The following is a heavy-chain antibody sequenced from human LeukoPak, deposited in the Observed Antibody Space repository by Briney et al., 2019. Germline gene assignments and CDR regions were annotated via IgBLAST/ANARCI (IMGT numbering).Heavy chain of an antibody. D-gene: IGHD6-13*01. CDR1: GGSISSSSYY. V-gene: IGHV4-39*07. CDR2: IYYSGST. CDR3: ARCIAAAGSGYYYMDV. J-gene: IGHJ6*03. Sequence: SETLSLTCTVSGGSISSSSYYWGWIRQPPGKGLEWIGSIYYSGSTYYNPSLKSRVTISVDTSKNQFSLKLSSVTAADTAEYYCARCIAAAGSGYYYMDVWGRGTTVTVSS.